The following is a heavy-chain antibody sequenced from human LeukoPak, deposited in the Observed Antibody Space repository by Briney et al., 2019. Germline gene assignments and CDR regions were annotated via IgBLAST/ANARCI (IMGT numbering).Heavy chain of an antibody. Sequence: SGGSLRLSCAASGFTFSNYAMSWVRQAPGKALAWVSGISTSGSGTYYADSVKGRFTIYRDNSKNTLYLQMNSLRAEDTAVYYCARGLLPQWEVPPLDYWGQGTLVTVSS. CDR2: ISTSGSGT. CDR3: ARGLLPQWEVPPLDY. CDR1: GFTFSNYA. D-gene: IGHD1-26*01. J-gene: IGHJ4*02. V-gene: IGHV3-23*01.